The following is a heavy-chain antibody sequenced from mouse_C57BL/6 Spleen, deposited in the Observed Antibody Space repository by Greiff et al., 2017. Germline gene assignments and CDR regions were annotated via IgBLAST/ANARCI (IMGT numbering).Heavy chain of an antibody. V-gene: IGHV3-6*01. CDR2: ISYDGSN. D-gene: IGHD1-1*01. J-gene: IGHJ3*01. CDR1: GYSITSGYY. Sequence: VQLQQSRPGLVKPSQSLSLTCSVTGYSITSGYYWNWIRQFPGNKLEWMGYISYDGSNNYNPSLKNRISITRDTSKNQFFLKLNSVTTEDTATYYCARGDYGSSSPFAYWGQGTLVTVSA. CDR3: ARGDYGSSSPFAY.